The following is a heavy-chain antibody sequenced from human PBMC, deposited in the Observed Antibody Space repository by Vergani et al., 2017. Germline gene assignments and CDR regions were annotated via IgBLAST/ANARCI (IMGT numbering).Heavy chain of an antibody. CDR1: GFTFSSYS. Sequence: EVQLVESGGGLVKPGGSLRLSCAASGFTFSSYSMNWVRQAPGKGVEWVSSISSSSSNISYADSVKGRFTISRDNAKNSLYLQMNSLRAEETAVYYCARNPGGAAAGTQDAFDIWGQGTMVTVSS. CDR2: ISSSSSNI. CDR3: ARNPGGAAAGTQDAFDI. D-gene: IGHD6-13*01. V-gene: IGHV3-21*01. J-gene: IGHJ3*02.